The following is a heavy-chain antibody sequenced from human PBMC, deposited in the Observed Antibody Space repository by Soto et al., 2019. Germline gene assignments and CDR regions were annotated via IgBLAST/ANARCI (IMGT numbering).Heavy chain of an antibody. J-gene: IGHJ4*02. CDR1: GYTLTELS. Sequence: ASVKVSCKVSGYTLTELSMHWVRQAPGKGLEWMGGFDPEDGETIYAQKFQGRVTMTEDTSTDTAYMELSSLRSEDTAVYYCATLSALLWFGEFTTERYFDYWGQGTLVTVSS. V-gene: IGHV1-24*01. D-gene: IGHD3-10*01. CDR2: FDPEDGET. CDR3: ATLSALLWFGEFTTERYFDY.